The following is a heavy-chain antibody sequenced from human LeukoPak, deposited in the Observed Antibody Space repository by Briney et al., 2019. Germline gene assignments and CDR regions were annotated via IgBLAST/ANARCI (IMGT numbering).Heavy chain of an antibody. CDR2: ISSSSSYI. CDR1: GFTFSSYS. D-gene: IGHD3-9*01. CDR3: ARASSKQLAGYLPDGFDI. J-gene: IGHJ3*02. Sequence: PGMSLRLSCAASGFTFSSYSINWVRQAPGKGLEWVSSISSSSSYIYYADSVKGRFTISRDNAKNSLYLQMNSLRADDAAVYYCARASSKQLAGYLPDGFDIWGQGTMVTVSS. V-gene: IGHV3-21*01.